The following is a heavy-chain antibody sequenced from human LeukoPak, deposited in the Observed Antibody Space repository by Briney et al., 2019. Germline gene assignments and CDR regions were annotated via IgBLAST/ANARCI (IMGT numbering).Heavy chain of an antibody. CDR2: ISGSGDTI. V-gene: IGHV3-11*04. Sequence: GGSLRLSCAASGFTCSDYYMSWVRQAPGKGLQWVSYISGSGDTIYYADSVKGRFTIGRDNAKTSLYLQMNSLRGEDTAVYYRVTNWGGSIRWGAFVISGQGTIVTVAS. D-gene: IGHD1-26*01. J-gene: IGHJ3*02. CDR1: GFTCSDYY. CDR3: VTNWGGSIRWGAFVI.